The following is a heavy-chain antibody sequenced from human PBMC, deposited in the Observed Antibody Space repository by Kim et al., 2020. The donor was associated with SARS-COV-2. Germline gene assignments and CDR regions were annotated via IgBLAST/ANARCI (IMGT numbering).Heavy chain of an antibody. D-gene: IGHD2-2*01. Sequence: GGSLRLSCAASGFTFSSYGMHWVRQAPGKGLEWVAVIWYDGSNKYYADSVKGRFTISRDNSKNTLYLQMNSLRAEDTAVYYCARDFCSSTSCYARLDFWGQGTLVTVSS. J-gene: IGHJ4*02. CDR1: GFTFSSYG. CDR2: IWYDGSNK. CDR3: ARDFCSSTSCYARLDF. V-gene: IGHV3-33*01.